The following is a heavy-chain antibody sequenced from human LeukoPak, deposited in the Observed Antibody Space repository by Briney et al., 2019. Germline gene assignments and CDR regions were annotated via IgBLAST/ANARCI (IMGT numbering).Heavy chain of an antibody. D-gene: IGHD1-1*01. CDR3: ARGVPTGVDYFDY. CDR2: IKHDGSEK. V-gene: IGHV3-7*01. CDR1: GFTFSSYG. Sequence: GGSLRLSCAASGFTFSSYGMHWVRQAPGKGLEWVANIKHDGSEKYYVDSVRGRFTISRDHAENSLHLQMSSLRAEDTSVYYCARGVPTGVDYFDYWGQGTLVTVSS. J-gene: IGHJ4*02.